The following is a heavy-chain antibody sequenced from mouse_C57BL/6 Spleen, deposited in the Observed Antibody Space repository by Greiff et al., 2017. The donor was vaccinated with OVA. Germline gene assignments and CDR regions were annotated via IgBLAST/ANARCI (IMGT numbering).Heavy chain of an antibody. CDR2: IRSKSNNYAT. J-gene: IGHJ2*01. V-gene: IGHV10-1*01. CDR3: VRSYYGSSYVKDYFDY. CDR1: GFSFNTYA. Sequence: EVKVEESGGGLVQPKGSLKLSCAASGFSFNTYAMNWVRQAPGKGLEWVARIRSKSNNYATYYADSVKDRFTISRDDSESMLYLQMNNLKTEDTAMYYCVRSYYGSSYVKDYFDYWGQGTTLTVSS. D-gene: IGHD1-1*01.